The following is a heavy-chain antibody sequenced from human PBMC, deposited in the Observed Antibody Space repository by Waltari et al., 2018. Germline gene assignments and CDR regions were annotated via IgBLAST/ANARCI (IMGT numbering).Heavy chain of an antibody. D-gene: IGHD6-6*01. CDR1: AGPIRSTTDS. CDR2: IHHTGSI. Sequence: QLQLQESGPGLLRPSETLSLTCTAPAGPIRSTTDSWGWIRQPPGKGLEWIGSIHHTGSIYYNPSLKTRVTISADTSRQHLSLKLRSVTAADTALYYCARSVAARRINWFDPWGQGTLVTVSS. J-gene: IGHJ5*02. CDR3: ARSVAARRINWFDP. V-gene: IGHV4-39*02.